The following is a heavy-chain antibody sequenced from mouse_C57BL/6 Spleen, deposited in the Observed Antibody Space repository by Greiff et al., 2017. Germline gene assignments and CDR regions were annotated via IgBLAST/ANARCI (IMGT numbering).Heavy chain of an antibody. CDR3: ARSMDYGSTDAMDY. Sequence: EVQLQQSGPELVKPGASVKIPCKASGYTFTDYNMDWVKQSHGKSLEWIGDINPNNGGTIYNQKFKGKATLTVDKSSSTAYMELRSLTSEDTAVYYCARSMDYGSTDAMDYWGQGTSVTVSS. CDR1: GYTFTDYN. CDR2: INPNNGGT. V-gene: IGHV1-18*01. D-gene: IGHD1-1*01. J-gene: IGHJ4*01.